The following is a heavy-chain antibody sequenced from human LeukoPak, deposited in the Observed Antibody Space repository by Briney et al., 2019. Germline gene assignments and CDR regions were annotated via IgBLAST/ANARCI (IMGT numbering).Heavy chain of an antibody. D-gene: IGHD3-22*01. CDR1: GGSINSHY. CDR3: ARLLDYDSSGDPDTFDV. CDR2: IYYTGRT. V-gene: IGHV4-59*11. Sequence: PSETLSLTCTVSGGSINSHYWTWIRQPPGKGLEWIGFIYYTGRTRYNPSLQSRVMILADTSKNDFSLKMAYVTAADTAVYYCARLLDYDSSGDPDTFDVWGQGIMVTVSS. J-gene: IGHJ3*01.